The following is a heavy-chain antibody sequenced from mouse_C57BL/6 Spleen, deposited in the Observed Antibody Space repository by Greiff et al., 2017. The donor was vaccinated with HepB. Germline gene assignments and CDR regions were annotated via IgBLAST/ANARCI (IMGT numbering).Heavy chain of an antibody. J-gene: IGHJ2*01. CDR3: ARGYYGSSFFDY. CDR2: INPNNGGT. CDR1: GYTFTDYY. D-gene: IGHD1-1*01. Sequence: EVQLQQSGPELVKPGASVKISCKASGYTFTDYYMNWVKQSHGKSLEWIGDINPNNGGTSYNQKFKGKATLTVDKSSSTAYMEIRSLTSEDSAVYYCARGYYGSSFFDYWGQGTTLTVSS. V-gene: IGHV1-26*01.